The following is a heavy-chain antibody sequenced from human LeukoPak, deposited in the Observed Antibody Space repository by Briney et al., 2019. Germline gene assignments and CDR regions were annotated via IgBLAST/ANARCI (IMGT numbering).Heavy chain of an antibody. CDR2: INPTGGST. CDR1: GYTFTRYY. V-gene: IGHV1-46*01. J-gene: IGHJ4*02. CDR3: ARVGGSAWSGDDY. D-gene: IGHD6-19*01. Sequence: GASVKVSFKASGYTFTRYYMHWVRQAPGQGLEWMGIINPTGGSTTYAQKFQGRVTMTRDTSTSTFYMELSSLRSEDTAVYYCARVGGSAWSGDDYWGQGTLVTVSS.